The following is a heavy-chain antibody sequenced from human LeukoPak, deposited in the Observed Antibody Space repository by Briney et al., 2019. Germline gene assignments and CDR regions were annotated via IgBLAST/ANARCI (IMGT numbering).Heavy chain of an antibody. CDR2: ISPYNGNT. CDR1: SYIFTTYS. J-gene: IGHJ4*02. V-gene: IGHV1-18*01. CDR3: ARSNVDTSMTQIDY. D-gene: IGHD5-18*01. Sequence: ASVTVSCKTSSYIFTTYSITWVRQAPGQGLQWMGWISPYNGNTNYAHRLQDRVTLTTATSTSTAYMELRSLISDATAVYYCARSNVDTSMTQIDYWGQGTPVTVSS.